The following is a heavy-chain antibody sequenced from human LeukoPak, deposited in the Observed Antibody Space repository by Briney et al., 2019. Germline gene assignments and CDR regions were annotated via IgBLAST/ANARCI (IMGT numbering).Heavy chain of an antibody. Sequence: GGSLRLSCAASGFTFDDYAMHWVRQAPGKGLVWVSRIDSDGSSTGYADSVKGRFTISRDNAKNTLYLQMTSLRAEDTAVYYCAREYRYGDYQRDAFDIWGQGTMVTVSS. J-gene: IGHJ3*02. CDR1: GFTFDDYA. V-gene: IGHV3-74*01. CDR2: IDSDGSST. D-gene: IGHD4-17*01. CDR3: AREYRYGDYQRDAFDI.